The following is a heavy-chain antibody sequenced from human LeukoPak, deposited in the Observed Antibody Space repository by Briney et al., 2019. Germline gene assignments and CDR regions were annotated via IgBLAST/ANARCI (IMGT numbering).Heavy chain of an antibody. J-gene: IGHJ4*02. CDR1: GFTFSSYE. D-gene: IGHD3-22*01. Sequence: GGSLRLSCAASGFTFSSYEMNWVRQAPGKGLEWVSYISSSGSTIYYADSVKGRFTISRDSAKNSLYLQMNSLRAEDTAVYYCARARRDVVVITTPFEYWGQGTLVTVSS. CDR3: ARARRDVVVITTPFEY. V-gene: IGHV3-48*03. CDR2: ISSSGSTI.